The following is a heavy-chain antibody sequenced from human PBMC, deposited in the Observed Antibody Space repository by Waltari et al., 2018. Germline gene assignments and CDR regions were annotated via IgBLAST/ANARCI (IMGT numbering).Heavy chain of an antibody. CDR2: IASDGSNK. CDR3: ARDYNWAFDY. D-gene: IGHD1-1*01. V-gene: IGHV3-30*02. Sequence: QVQLVESGGGVVQPGGSLRLSCAASGSTFSRYGIHWVRQSPGKGLEWVTFIASDGSNKYYKDSVKGRFTISRDYSKNTVYLQMNRLIVEDTAVYFCARDYNWAFDYWGQGTPVIVSS. J-gene: IGHJ4*02. CDR1: GSTFSRYG.